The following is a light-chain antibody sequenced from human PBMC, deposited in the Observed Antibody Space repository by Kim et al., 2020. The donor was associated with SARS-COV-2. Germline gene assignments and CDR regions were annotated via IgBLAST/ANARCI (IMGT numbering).Light chain of an antibody. CDR1: SSTVGGYNY. J-gene: IGLJ1*01. Sequence: GRTITINCSGTSSTVGGYNYVARYQQHPGKAPKFMIYDVSNRPSGISNRFSSSKTDNTASLTISGLQAEDKAGYYCGSYTSSSTRVFGTGTKVNVL. V-gene: IGLV2-14*03. CDR3: GSYTSSSTRV. CDR2: DVS.